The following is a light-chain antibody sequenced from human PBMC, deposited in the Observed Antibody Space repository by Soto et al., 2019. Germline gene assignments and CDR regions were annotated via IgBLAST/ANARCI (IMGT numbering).Light chain of an antibody. J-gene: IGKJ1*01. Sequence: DIQMTQSHSTLSASVGDRVIITCRASQSISSWLAWYQQKPGKAPKLLIYDASSLESGVPSRFSGSGSGTEFTLTISSLQPDDFATYYCQQYNSYPGTFGQGTKVEIK. CDR1: QSISSW. CDR3: QQYNSYPGT. V-gene: IGKV1-5*01. CDR2: DAS.